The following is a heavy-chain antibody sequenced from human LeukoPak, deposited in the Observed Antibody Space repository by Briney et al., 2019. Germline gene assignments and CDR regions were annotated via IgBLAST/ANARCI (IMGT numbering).Heavy chain of an antibody. V-gene: IGHV4-39*01. CDR3: ARRVSRPAVAGSNWFDP. Sequence: NPSETLSLTCTVSGGSISSGSYFWGWIRQPPGKGLEWIAMIYHSGSPYYNPSLKSRVTMSVDTSQNQFSLKLNSVTAADTAVYYCARRVSRPAVAGSNWFDPWGQGTLVIVSS. J-gene: IGHJ5*02. CDR1: GGSISSGSYF. CDR2: IYHSGSP. D-gene: IGHD6-19*01.